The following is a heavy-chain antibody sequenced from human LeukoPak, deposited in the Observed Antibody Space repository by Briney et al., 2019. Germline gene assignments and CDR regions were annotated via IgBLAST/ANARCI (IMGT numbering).Heavy chain of an antibody. V-gene: IGHV5-51*01. CDR1: GYSFTSYW. CDR3: ARHAWSGGPYNNYFDY. Sequence: GESLQISCTGSGYSFTSYWIGWGRQMPEKGLEWMGIIYPGDSDTRYSLSFQGQVTISADKSTSTAYLQWSSLKASDTAMYYCARHAWSGGPYNNYFDYWGQGTLVTVSS. D-gene: IGHD1-1*01. J-gene: IGHJ4*02. CDR2: IYPGDSDT.